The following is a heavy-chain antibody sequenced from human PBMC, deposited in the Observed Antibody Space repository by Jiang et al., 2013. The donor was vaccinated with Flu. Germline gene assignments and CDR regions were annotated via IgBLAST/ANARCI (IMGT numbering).Heavy chain of an antibody. CDR3: ARHSEGGSSRYFYYYYMDV. CDR2: FHHTGST. D-gene: IGHD3-9*01. V-gene: IGHV4-39*07. J-gene: IGHJ6*03. Sequence: LLKPSETLSLTCSVSGGSISSGSYYWGWIRQPPGKGLEWIGTFHHTGSTYYSPSLKRRVVISVDMSKNQFSLKVTSVTAADTAVYYCARHSEGGSSRYFYYYYMDVWGKGTTVTVSS. CDR1: GGSISSGSYY.